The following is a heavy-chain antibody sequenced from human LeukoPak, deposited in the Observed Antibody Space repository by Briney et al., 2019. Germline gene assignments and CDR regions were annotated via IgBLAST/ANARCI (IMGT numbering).Heavy chain of an antibody. J-gene: IGHJ4*02. V-gene: IGHV1-69*05. CDR2: IIPIFGTA. Sequence: SVKVSCKASGGTFSSCAISWVRQAPGQGLEWMGRIIPIFGTANYAQKFQGRVTITTDESTSTAYMELSSLRSEDTAVYYCARGPLGRRGYSGYVTFDYWGQGTLVTVSS. CDR3: ARGPLGRRGYSGYVTFDY. CDR1: GGTFSSCA. D-gene: IGHD5-12*01.